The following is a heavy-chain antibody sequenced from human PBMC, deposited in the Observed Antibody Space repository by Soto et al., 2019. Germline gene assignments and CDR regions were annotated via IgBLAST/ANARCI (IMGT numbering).Heavy chain of an antibody. CDR3: ARVQVQDLENIFDY. D-gene: IGHD3-3*01. CDR2: VSGSGMST. V-gene: IGHV3-23*01. CDR1: GFTFSSYS. J-gene: IGHJ4*02. Sequence: GGSLRLSCAASGFTFSSYSMNWVRQAPGRGLEWVSAVSGSGMSTFYADSVKGRFIISRDNSKNTLFLQVNSLKAEDTAVYFCARVQVQDLENIFDYWGQGTLVTVSS.